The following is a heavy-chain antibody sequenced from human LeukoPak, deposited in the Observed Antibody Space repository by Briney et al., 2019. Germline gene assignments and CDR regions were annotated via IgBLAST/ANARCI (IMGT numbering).Heavy chain of an antibody. CDR2: TYYSGST. Sequence: SETLSLTCTVSGGSISSSSYYWGWIRQPPGKGLEWIGSTYYSGSTYYNPSLKSRVTISVDTSKNQFSLKLSSVTAADTAVYYCARRPLSLSTYSSGRGDYWGQGTLVTVSS. D-gene: IGHD6-19*01. CDR1: GGSISSSSYY. J-gene: IGHJ4*02. CDR3: ARRPLSLSTYSSGRGDY. V-gene: IGHV4-39*01.